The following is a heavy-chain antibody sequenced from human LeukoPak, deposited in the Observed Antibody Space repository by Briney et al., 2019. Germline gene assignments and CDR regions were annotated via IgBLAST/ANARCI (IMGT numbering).Heavy chain of an antibody. CDR2: IHSNHDT. Sequence: GGSLRLSXAASDLTVIANYMTWVRQAPGKGLECVAVIHSNHDTYYAASVRGRFTISRDTSNHMLYLQMDSLRAEDTAVYYCTRGSAAMGDYWGQRTLVTVSS. D-gene: IGHD5-18*01. CDR1: DLTVIANY. J-gene: IGHJ4*02. CDR3: TRGSAAMGDY. V-gene: IGHV3-53*01.